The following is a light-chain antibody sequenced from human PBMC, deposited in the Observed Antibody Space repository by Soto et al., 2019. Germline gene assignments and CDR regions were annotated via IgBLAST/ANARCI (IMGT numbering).Light chain of an antibody. CDR2: DAS. CDR3: QQYDNLLPIT. CDR1: QDIAKN. J-gene: IGKJ5*01. V-gene: IGKV1-33*01. Sequence: IQMTQSPSSLSASVGDRVTITCQASQDIAKNLNWYQQKPGKAPKLLIYDASSLQTRIPSRFSGSASAKHFPFTTSSLQSEDIATYYCQQYDNLLPITFGHGTRLEIK.